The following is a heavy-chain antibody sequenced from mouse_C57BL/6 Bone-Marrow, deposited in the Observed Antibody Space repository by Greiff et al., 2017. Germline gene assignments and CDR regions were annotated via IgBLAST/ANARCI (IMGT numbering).Heavy chain of an antibody. J-gene: IGHJ2*01. CDR1: GFTFSSYG. V-gene: IGHV5-6*02. Sequence: DVKLVESGGDLVKPGGSLKLSCAASGFTFSSYGMSWVRQTPDTRLEWVATISSGGSYTYYPDSVKGRFTISRDNAKNTLYLQMSSLKSEDTAMYYCARHPYWGQGTTLTVSS. CDR2: ISSGGSYT. CDR3: ARHPY.